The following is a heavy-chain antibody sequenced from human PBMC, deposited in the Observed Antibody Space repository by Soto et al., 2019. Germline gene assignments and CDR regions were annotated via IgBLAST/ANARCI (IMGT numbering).Heavy chain of an antibody. Sequence: GGSLRLSCAASGFTFSSYAMSWVRQAPGKGLEWVSAISGSGGSTYYADSVKGRFTISRDNSKNTLYLQMNSLRAEDTAVYYCAKDSGIAYYDFWSGFDYWGQGTLVTVS. V-gene: IGHV3-23*01. CDR1: GFTFSSYA. D-gene: IGHD3-3*01. CDR2: ISGSGGST. J-gene: IGHJ4*02. CDR3: AKDSGIAYYDFWSGFDY.